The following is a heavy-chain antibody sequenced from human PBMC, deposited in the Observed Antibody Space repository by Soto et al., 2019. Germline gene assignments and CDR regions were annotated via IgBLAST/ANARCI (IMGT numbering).Heavy chain of an antibody. V-gene: IGHV3-21*01. CDR3: AREGGYCSSTSCYTVRNYYGMDV. D-gene: IGHD2-2*02. CDR1: GFTFSSYS. CDR2: ISSSSSYI. Sequence: GGSLRLSCVASGFTFSSYSMNWVRQAPGKGLEWVSSISSSSSYIYYADSVKGRFTISRDNAKNSLYLQMNSLRAEDTAVYYCAREGGYCSSTSCYTVRNYYGMDVWGQGTTVTVSS. J-gene: IGHJ6*02.